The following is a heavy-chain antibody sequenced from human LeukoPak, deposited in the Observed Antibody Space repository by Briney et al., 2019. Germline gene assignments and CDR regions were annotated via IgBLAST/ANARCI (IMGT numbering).Heavy chain of an antibody. Sequence: SETLSLTCTVSGGSISSGGYYWSWIRQPPGKGLEWIGEINHSGSTNYNPSLKSRVTISVDTSKNQFSLKLSSVTAADTAVYYCATVPGKQWLVRVGYFDYWGQGTLVTVSS. CDR2: INHSGST. J-gene: IGHJ4*02. D-gene: IGHD6-19*01. CDR3: ATVPGKQWLVRVGYFDY. V-gene: IGHV4-39*07. CDR1: GGSISSGGYY.